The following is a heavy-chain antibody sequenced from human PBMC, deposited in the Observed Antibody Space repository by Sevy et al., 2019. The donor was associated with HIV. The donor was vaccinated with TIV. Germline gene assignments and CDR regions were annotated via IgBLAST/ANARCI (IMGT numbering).Heavy chain of an antibody. CDR3: AKQTVVVPAAMVWYFDY. J-gene: IGHJ4*02. V-gene: IGHV3-23*01. D-gene: IGHD2-2*01. CDR2: ISGSGGST. CDR1: GFTFSSYA. Sequence: GGSLRLSCAASGFTFSSYAMSWVRQAPGKGLEWVSAISGSGGSTYYADSVKGRFTISRDNSKNTLYLQMNSLRAEDTAVYYCAKQTVVVPAAMVWYFDYWGQRTLVTVSS.